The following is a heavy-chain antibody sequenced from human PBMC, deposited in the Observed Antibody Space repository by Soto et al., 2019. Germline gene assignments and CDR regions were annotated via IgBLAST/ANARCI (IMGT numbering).Heavy chain of an antibody. V-gene: IGHV3-23*01. CDR1: GFTFSSYA. D-gene: IGHD3-3*01. Sequence: PGGSLRLSCAASGFTFSSYAVSWVRQAPGKGLEWVSAISGSGGSTYYADSVKGRFTISRDNSKNTLYLQMNSLRAEDTAVYYCAKPSFWSGYHWFDPWGQGTLVTVSS. CDR3: AKPSFWSGYHWFDP. CDR2: ISGSGGST. J-gene: IGHJ5*02.